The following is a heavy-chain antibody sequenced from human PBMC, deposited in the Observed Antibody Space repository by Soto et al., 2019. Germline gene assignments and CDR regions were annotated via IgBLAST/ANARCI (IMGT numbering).Heavy chain of an antibody. CDR3: ARDGPRKLGFDS. CDR1: GFTFSSYA. CDR2: IRENGSDK. J-gene: IGHJ4*02. Sequence: GGSLRLSCAASGFTFSSYAMKWVRQAPGKGLEWVSLIRENGSDKNYLDSVKGRFTISRDNSKNSLFLQMSSLRAEDTAVYYCARDGPRKLGFDSWGQGTLVTVSS. D-gene: IGHD7-27*01. V-gene: IGHV3-7*01.